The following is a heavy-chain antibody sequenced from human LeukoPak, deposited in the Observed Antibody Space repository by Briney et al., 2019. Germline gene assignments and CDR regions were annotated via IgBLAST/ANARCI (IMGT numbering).Heavy chain of an antibody. J-gene: IGHJ6*03. Sequence: ASVKVSCKASGYTFTGYYMHWVRQAPGQGLEWMGWINPNSGGTNYAQKFQGRVTMTRDTSISTAYMELSRLRSEDTAVYYCARESSSLKGRGYMDVWGKGTTVTVSS. CDR1: GYTFTGYY. D-gene: IGHD6-13*01. CDR2: INPNSGGT. CDR3: ARESSSLKGRGYMDV. V-gene: IGHV1-2*02.